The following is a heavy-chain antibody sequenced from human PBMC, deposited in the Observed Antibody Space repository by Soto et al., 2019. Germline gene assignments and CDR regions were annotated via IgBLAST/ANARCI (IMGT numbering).Heavy chain of an antibody. CDR3: ARDLGRYWSGGSCYSGDWFDP. Sequence: PSETLSLTCTVSGGSISSYYWSWIRQPPGKELEWIGYIYYSGSTNYNPSLKSRVTMSVDTSKNQFSLRLSSVTAADTAVYYCARDLGRYWSGGSCYSGDWFDPWGQGTLVTVSS. J-gene: IGHJ5*02. D-gene: IGHD2-15*01. V-gene: IGHV4-59*01. CDR2: IYYSGST. CDR1: GGSISSYY.